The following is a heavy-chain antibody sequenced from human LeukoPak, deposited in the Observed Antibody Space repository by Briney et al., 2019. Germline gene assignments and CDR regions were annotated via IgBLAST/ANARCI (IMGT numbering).Heavy chain of an antibody. CDR2: IKQDGSEK. D-gene: IGHD3-22*01. V-gene: IGHV3-7*01. Sequence: PGGSLRLSCAASGFTFSSYWVSWVRQAPGKGLEWVANIKQDGSEKYYVDSVKGRFTISRDNAKNSLYLQMNSLRAEDTAVYYCAREGYYYDSSGYYYFGYWGQGTLVTVSS. J-gene: IGHJ4*02. CDR3: AREGYYYDSSGYYYFGY. CDR1: GFTFSSYW.